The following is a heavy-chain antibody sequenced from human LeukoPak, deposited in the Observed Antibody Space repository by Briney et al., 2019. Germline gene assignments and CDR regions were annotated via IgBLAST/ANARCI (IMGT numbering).Heavy chain of an antibody. J-gene: IGHJ4*02. D-gene: IGHD3-16*02. Sequence: PGGSLRLSCAASGFIVSSNYMSWVRQAPGKGLEWVSIIYSDGSTYYADSVKGRFTIFRDNSKNTVYLQMNSLRVEDTAVYYCAKSLCGGCDYWGQGTVVTVSS. CDR2: IYSDGST. CDR3: AKSLCGGCDY. CDR1: GFIVSSNY. V-gene: IGHV3-53*01.